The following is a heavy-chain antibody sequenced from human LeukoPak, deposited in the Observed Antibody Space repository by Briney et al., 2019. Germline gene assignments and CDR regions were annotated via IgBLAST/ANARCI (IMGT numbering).Heavy chain of an antibody. CDR2: IYYSGST. Sequence: SETLSVTCAVYGGSFSGYYWSWIRQPPGNGLEWIGYIYYSGSTNYNPSLKSRVTISVDTSKNQFSLKLSSVTAADTAVYYCARATVATPPGYWGQGTLVTVSS. D-gene: IGHD5-12*01. CDR1: GGSFSGYY. CDR3: ARATVATPPGY. V-gene: IGHV4-59*01. J-gene: IGHJ4*02.